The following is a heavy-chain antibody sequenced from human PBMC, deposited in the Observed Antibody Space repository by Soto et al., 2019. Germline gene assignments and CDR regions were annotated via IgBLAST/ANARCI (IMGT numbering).Heavy chain of an antibody. V-gene: IGHV1-69*12. CDR1: GGTFSSYA. J-gene: IGHJ6*02. CDR2: IIPIFGTA. CDR3: ARGPGTTYTYHSHGMDV. Sequence: QVQLVQSGAEVKKPGSSVKVSCKASGGTFSSYAISWVRQAPGQGLEWMGGIIPIFGTANYAQKFQGRVTITADESTGTPYMELSSLRSVAAVVDYCARGPGTTYTYHSHGMDVWGQGTTVTVSS. D-gene: IGHD1-7*01.